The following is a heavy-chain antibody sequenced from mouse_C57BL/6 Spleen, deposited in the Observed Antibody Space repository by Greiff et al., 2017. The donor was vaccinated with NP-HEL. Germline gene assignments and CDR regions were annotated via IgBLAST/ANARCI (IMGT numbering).Heavy chain of an antibody. J-gene: IGHJ4*01. CDR2: IDPSDSYT. V-gene: IGHV1-59*01. Sequence: QVHVKQSGAELVRPGTSVKLSCKASGYTFTSYWMHWVKQRPGQGLEWIGVIDPSDSYTNYNQKFKGKATLTVDTSSSTAYMQLSSLTSEDSAVYYCARRGSSYGYAMDYWGQGTSVTVSS. D-gene: IGHD1-1*01. CDR3: ARRGSSYGYAMDY. CDR1: GYTFTSYW.